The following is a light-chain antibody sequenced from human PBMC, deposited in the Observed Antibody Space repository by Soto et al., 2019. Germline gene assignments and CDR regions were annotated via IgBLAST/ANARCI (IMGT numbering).Light chain of an antibody. CDR3: AAWDDSLYGWV. J-gene: IGLJ3*02. Sequence: QSVLTQPPSASGTPGQRVTISCSGSSSNIGSNTVNWYQQLPGTAPTLLIYYNNQRPSWVPDRFSGSKSGTSASLAISGLQSEDEAHYYCAAWDDSLYGWVFGGGTKLTVL. CDR1: SSNIGSNT. V-gene: IGLV1-44*01. CDR2: YNN.